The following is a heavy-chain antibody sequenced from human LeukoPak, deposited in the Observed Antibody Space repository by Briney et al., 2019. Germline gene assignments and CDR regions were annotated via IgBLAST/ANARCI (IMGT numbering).Heavy chain of an antibody. CDR2: ISAYNGNT. V-gene: IGHV1-18*01. Sequence: APVKVSCKASGYTFTSYGISWVRQAPGQGLEWMGWISAYNGNTNYAQKLQGRVTMTTDTSTSTAYMELRSLRSDDTAVYYCARVEYYYDSSGYYRDAFDIWGQGTMVTVSS. CDR3: ARVEYYYDSSGYYRDAFDI. CDR1: GYTFTSYG. J-gene: IGHJ3*02. D-gene: IGHD3-22*01.